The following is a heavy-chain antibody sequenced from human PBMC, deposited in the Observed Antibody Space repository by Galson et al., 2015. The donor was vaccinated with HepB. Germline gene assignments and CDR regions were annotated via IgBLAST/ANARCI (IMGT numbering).Heavy chain of an antibody. CDR1: GFTFSSYS. CDR2: ISSSSSYI. CDR3: ASIAVAGTWGSVLDY. J-gene: IGHJ4*02. D-gene: IGHD6-19*01. V-gene: IGHV3-21*01. Sequence: SLRLSCAASGFTFSSYSMNWVRQAPGKGLEWVSSISSSSSYIYYADSVKGRFTISRDNAKNSLYLQMNSLRAEDTAVYYCASIAVAGTWGSVLDYWGQGTLVTVSS.